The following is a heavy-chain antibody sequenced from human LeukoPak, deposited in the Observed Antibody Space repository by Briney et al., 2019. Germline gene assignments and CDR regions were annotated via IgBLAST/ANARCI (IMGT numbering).Heavy chain of an antibody. CDR3: ARVPTYGSSTSCYARFDY. J-gene: IGHJ4*02. CDR1: VYTFIGYL. D-gene: IGHD2-2*01. Sequence: ASVKVSCMASVYTFIGYLIHWVGPAPPQGGAGMGWINPNSGGTHYPQNPQGKVTMTRDTSISTSYMELSRMRSDDTAVYYCARVPTYGSSTSCYARFDYWGQGTLVTVSS. V-gene: IGHV1-2*02. CDR2: INPNSGGT.